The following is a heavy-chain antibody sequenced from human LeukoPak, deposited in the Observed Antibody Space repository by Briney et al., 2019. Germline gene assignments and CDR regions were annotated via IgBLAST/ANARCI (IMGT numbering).Heavy chain of an antibody. CDR2: ISSSSSYI. CDR3: ARDGFTGYSLYDAFDI. Sequence: GGSLRLSCAASGFTFSSYSMNWVRQAPGKGLEWVSSISSSSSYIYYADSVKGRFTISRDNAKNSLYLQMNSLRAEDTAVYYCARDGFTGYSLYDAFDIWGQGTMVTVSS. CDR1: GFTFSSYS. V-gene: IGHV3-21*01. J-gene: IGHJ3*02. D-gene: IGHD3-9*01.